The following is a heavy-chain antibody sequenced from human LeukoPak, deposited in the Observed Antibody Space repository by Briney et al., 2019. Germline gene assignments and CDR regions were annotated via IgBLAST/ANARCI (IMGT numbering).Heavy chain of an antibody. Sequence: GGSLRLSCAASGFTFSSYSMSWVRQAPGKGLEWVANIKKDGSEKYYVDSVKGRFNISRDNAKNSLYLQMNSLRAEGTAVYYCARESGLWFAGKFDYWGQGTLVTVSS. CDR1: GFTFSSYS. CDR2: IKKDGSEK. V-gene: IGHV3-7*01. D-gene: IGHD3-10*01. J-gene: IGHJ4*02. CDR3: ARESGLWFAGKFDY.